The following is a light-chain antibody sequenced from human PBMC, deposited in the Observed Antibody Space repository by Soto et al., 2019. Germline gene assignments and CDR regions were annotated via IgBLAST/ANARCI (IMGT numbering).Light chain of an antibody. CDR1: SSDVGNYNI. CDR3: CSYAGSITFT. Sequence: QSALTQPASVSGSPGQSITISCTGTSSDVGNYNIVSWYQQHPGKAPKLIIYATRKRPSGVSNRYSGSKSGNTASLTISGLQAEDEATYHCCSYAGSITFTFGGGTKLTVL. CDR2: ATR. J-gene: IGLJ2*01. V-gene: IGLV2-23*02.